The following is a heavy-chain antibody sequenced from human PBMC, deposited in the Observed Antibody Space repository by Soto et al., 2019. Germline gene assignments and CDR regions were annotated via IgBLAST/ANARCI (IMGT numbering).Heavy chain of an antibody. CDR1: GGSISSSNW. J-gene: IGHJ6*02. CDR3: ARDLYSSSWYGSDGMDV. Sequence: QVQLQESGPGLVKPSGTLSLTCAVSGGSISSSNWWGWVRQPPGKGLEWIGEIYHSGSTNYNPSLKSRVTISVDKSKNQFSLKLSSVTAADTAVYYCARDLYSSSWYGSDGMDVWGQGTTVTVSS. CDR2: IYHSGST. D-gene: IGHD6-13*01. V-gene: IGHV4-4*02.